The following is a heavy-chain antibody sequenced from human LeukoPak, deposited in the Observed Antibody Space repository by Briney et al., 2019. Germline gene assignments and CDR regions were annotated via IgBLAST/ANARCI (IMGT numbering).Heavy chain of an antibody. CDR3: VKNGALAVDYFQH. J-gene: IGHJ1*01. D-gene: IGHD6-19*01. CDR1: GFTFSSYT. Sequence: GGSLRLSCAASGFTFSSYTMSWVRQAPGKGLEWVSGITTGGRPYYADSVKGRFTISRDNSKNTVYLQINSLRAEDTAVYCCVKNGALAVDYFQHWGQGTLVTVSS. V-gene: IGHV3-23*01. CDR2: ITTGGRP.